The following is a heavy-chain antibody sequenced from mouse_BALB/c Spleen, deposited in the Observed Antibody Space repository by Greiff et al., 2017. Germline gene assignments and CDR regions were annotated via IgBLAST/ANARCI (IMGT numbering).Heavy chain of an antibody. CDR3: ARWGYGNPWYFDV. J-gene: IGHJ1*01. CDR2: ISTYYGDA. Sequence: VQLQQSGAELVRPGVSVKISCKGSGYTFTDYAMHWVKQSHAKSLEWIGVISTYYGDASYNQKFKGKATMTVDKSSSTAYMELARLTSEDSVIYYCARWGYGNPWYFDVWGAGTTVTVSS. V-gene: IGHV1S137*01. D-gene: IGHD2-1*01. CDR1: GYTFTDYA.